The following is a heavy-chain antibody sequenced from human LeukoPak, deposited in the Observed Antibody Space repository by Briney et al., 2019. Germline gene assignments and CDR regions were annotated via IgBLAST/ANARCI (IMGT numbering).Heavy chain of an antibody. CDR1: RFTLSSYA. Sequence: GGSLRLSRAASRFTLSSYAMSGVRQAPGKGLEWVSAISGSGGSTYYADSVKGRFTISRDNSKNTLYLQMNSLRAEDTAVYYCAKPITTFDYWGQGTLVTVSS. V-gene: IGHV3-23*01. J-gene: IGHJ4*02. CDR2: ISGSGGST. CDR3: AKPITTFDY. D-gene: IGHD1-14*01.